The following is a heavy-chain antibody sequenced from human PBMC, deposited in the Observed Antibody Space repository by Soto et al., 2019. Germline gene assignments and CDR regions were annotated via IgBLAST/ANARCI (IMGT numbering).Heavy chain of an antibody. D-gene: IGHD3-22*01. Sequence: PVESLKISCKGSGYSFTSYWIGWVRQVPGKGLEWMGIIYPGDSDTRYSPSFQGQVTISADKSISTAYLQWSSLKASDTAMYYCARHKRNYYDSSGFYYGMDVWGQGTTVTVSS. CDR2: IYPGDSDT. J-gene: IGHJ6*02. CDR3: ARHKRNYYDSSGFYYGMDV. CDR1: GYSFTSYW. V-gene: IGHV5-51*01.